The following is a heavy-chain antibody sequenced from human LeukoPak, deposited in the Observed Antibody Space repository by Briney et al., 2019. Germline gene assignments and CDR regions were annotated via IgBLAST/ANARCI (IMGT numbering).Heavy chain of an antibody. CDR3: ARLPRYSYGYDY. J-gene: IGHJ4*02. Sequence: SETLSLTCTVSGGSISSYYWSWIRQPPGKGLKWIGYIYYSGSTNYNPSLKSRVTISVDTSKNQFSLKLSSVTAADTAVYYCARLPRYSYGYDYWGQGTLVTVSS. D-gene: IGHD5-18*01. CDR1: GGSISSYY. V-gene: IGHV4-59*08. CDR2: IYYSGST.